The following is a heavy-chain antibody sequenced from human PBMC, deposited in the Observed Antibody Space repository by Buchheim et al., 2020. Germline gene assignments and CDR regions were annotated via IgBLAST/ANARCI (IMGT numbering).Heavy chain of an antibody. J-gene: IGHJ6*02. Sequence: EVQLVESGGGLVQPGGSLRLSCAASGFTFSSYSMNWVRQAPGKGLEWVSYISSSSSTIYYADSVKGRFTISRDNAKKSLYLQMNSLRAEDTAVYYCARVYDFSEYGMDVWGQGTT. CDR1: GFTFSSYS. V-gene: IGHV3-48*01. D-gene: IGHD3-3*01. CDR3: ARVYDFSEYGMDV. CDR2: ISSSSSTI.